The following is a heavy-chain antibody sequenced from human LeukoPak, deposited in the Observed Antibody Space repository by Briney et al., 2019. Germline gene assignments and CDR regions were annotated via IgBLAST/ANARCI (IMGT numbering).Heavy chain of an antibody. J-gene: IGHJ5*02. CDR3: ARDGQSYCDSSRCFEP. D-gene: IGHD3-22*01. CDR1: GLTFSSYG. V-gene: IGHV3-33*01. CDR2: IWYDGSNK. Sequence: GRSLRLFCAAAGLTFSSYGMQWVRQAPGKGLEWVAVIWYDGSNKYYADSVKGRFTISRDNSKNTLYLQMNSLRAEDTAVYYCARDGQSYCDSSRCFEPWGQGTLVTVSS.